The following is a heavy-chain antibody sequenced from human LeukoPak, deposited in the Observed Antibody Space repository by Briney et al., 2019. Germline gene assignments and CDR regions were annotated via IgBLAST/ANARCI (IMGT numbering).Heavy chain of an antibody. CDR1: GGSFSGSY. J-gene: IGHJ4*02. CDR3: ARESRGYNSGLFDY. Sequence: SGTLSLTCAVYGGSFSGSYWSWIRQPPGKGLEWIGEINYSGRTKHNPSLKSRVNISVDTSKNEFSLKLSSVTAADTAVYYCARESRGYNSGLFDYWGQGTLVTVSS. CDR2: INYSGRT. V-gene: IGHV4-34*01. D-gene: IGHD5-24*01.